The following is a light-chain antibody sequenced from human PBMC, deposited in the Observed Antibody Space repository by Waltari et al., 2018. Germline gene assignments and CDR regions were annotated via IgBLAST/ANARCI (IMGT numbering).Light chain of an antibody. CDR1: TLGDTF. V-gene: IGLV3-1*01. CDR3: QAWDRTTFYV. J-gene: IGLJ1*01. Sequence: SSELTQPPSLSVSPGPTASIPCSGNTLGDTFASWYQQKPGQSPVLVIYQDNRRPSGIPERFSASNSGNTATLTISGTQPLDEADYYCQAWDRTTFYVFGTGTKVTVL. CDR2: QDN.